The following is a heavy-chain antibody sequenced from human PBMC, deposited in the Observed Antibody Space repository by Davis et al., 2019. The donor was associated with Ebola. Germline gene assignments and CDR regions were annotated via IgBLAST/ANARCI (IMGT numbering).Heavy chain of an antibody. CDR2: LGTSADA. V-gene: IGHV3-23*01. J-gene: IGHJ3*02. D-gene: IGHD6-19*01. CDR1: GFTFSSYV. CDR3: VRVSRNIATGWYRFDAFDI. Sequence: PGGSLRLSCAASGFTFSSYVMNWVRQAPGKGLEWVSTLGTSADAYYADSVKGRFTISRDNSTNTLYLQMNSLRAEDTAIYYCVRVSRNIATGWYRFDAFDIWGQGTLVTVSS.